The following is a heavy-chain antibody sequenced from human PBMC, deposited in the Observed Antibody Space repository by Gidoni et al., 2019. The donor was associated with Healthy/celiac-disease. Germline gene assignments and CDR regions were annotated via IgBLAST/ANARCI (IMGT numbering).Heavy chain of an antibody. CDR2: MNPYSDNT. CDR3: ARADSGDLDY. D-gene: IGHD7-27*01. CDR1: GYTFTRFD. V-gene: IGHV1-8*01. J-gene: IGHJ4*02. Sequence: QVQLVQSGAEVKKPGASVKVSCKASGYTFTRFDFNWVRQATGQGLEWMRWMNPYSDNTGYAQKFQGRITRTKSTSISTAYMELSSLRSEDTAVYDSARADSGDLDYWGQGTLVTVSS.